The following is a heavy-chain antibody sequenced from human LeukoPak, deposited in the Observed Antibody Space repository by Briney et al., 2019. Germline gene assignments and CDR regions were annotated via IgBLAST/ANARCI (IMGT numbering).Heavy chain of an antibody. D-gene: IGHD3-10*01. CDR3: AKDRFRAYYFDY. V-gene: IGHV3-23*01. CDR2: ISGSGGST. J-gene: IGHJ4*02. Sequence: GGSLRLSCAASGFSFSDYDMSWIRQAPGKGLEWVSAISGSGGSTYYADSVKGRFTISRDNSNNTLYLQMNSLRAEDTAVYYCAKDRFRAYYFDYWGQGTLVTVSS. CDR1: GFSFSDYD.